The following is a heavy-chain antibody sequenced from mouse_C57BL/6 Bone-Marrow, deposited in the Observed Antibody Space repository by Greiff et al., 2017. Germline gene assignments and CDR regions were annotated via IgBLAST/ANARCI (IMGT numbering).Heavy chain of an antibody. V-gene: IGHV1-49*01. CDR1: YFAFMASA. Sequence: SGAELVRPGSSVKLSCKDSYFAFMASAMHWVKQRPGHGLEWIGSFTMYSDATEYSENFKGKATLTANTSSSTAYMELSSLTSEASAVYYCARPAMVTTGRYDYYAMDYWGQGTSVTVSS. J-gene: IGHJ4*01. CDR2: FTMYSDAT. D-gene: IGHD2-2*01. CDR3: ARPAMVTTGRYDYYAMDY.